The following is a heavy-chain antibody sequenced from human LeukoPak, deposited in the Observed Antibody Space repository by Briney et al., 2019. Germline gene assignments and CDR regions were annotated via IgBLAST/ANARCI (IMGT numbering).Heavy chain of an antibody. J-gene: IGHJ1*01. V-gene: IGHV3-7*03. D-gene: IGHD3-22*01. CDR3: ARGLRDSSGREYFQH. CDR2: IKQDGSEK. CDR1: GFIFSNYW. Sequence: GSLRLSCAASGFIFSNYWMSWVRQAPGKGLEWVANIKQDGSEKYYVDSVKGRFTISRDNAKNSLYLQMNSLRAEDTAVYYCARGLRDSSGREYFQHWGQGTLVTVSS.